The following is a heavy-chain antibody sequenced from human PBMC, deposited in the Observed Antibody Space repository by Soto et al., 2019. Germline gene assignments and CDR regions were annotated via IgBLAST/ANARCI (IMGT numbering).Heavy chain of an antibody. CDR2: IYYSGKT. CDR1: GGSISTYY. J-gene: IGHJ4*02. D-gene: IGHD3-9*01. V-gene: IGHV4-4*08. CDR3: ARDRYGGFDY. Sequence: SETLSLTCTVSGGSISTYYWSWIRQPPGKGLEWIGYIYYSGKTYYSPSLKSRLAISVDTSKNQFSLRLSSVTAADTAVYYCARDRYGGFDYWGLGTLVTVSS.